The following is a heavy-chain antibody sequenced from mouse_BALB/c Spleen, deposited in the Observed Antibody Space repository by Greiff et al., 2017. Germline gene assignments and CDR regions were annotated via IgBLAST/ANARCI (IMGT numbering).Heavy chain of an antibody. CDR2: ISYSGST. CDR1: GYSITSDYA. CDR3: ARDRWYAFAY. D-gene: IGHD2-1*01. V-gene: IGHV3-2*02. Sequence: EVQLVESGPGLVKPSQSLSLTCTVTGYSITSDYAWNWIRQFPGNKLEWMGYISYSGSTSYNPSLKSPISITRDTSKNQFFLQLNSVTTEDTATYYCARDRWYAFAYWGQGTLVTVSA. J-gene: IGHJ3*01.